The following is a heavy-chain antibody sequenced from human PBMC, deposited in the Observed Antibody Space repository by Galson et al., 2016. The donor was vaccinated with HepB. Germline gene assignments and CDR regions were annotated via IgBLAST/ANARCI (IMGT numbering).Heavy chain of an antibody. Sequence: SLRLSCAASGLTFSIAWMSWVRQAPGKGLEWVGRIKSKTDGETRDYAAPVKGRFSISRDDSKNTLYLQMNSLKTEDTAVYYFTTVACSGDSCYFDFRGQGTLLTVSS. D-gene: IGHD2-15*01. CDR1: GLTFSIAW. J-gene: IGHJ4*02. V-gene: IGHV3-15*01. CDR2: IKSKTDGETR. CDR3: TTVACSGDSCYFDF.